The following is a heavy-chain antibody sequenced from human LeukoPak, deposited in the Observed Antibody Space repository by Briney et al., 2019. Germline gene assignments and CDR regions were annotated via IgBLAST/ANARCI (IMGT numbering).Heavy chain of an antibody. CDR2: ISGSGGSA. CDR3: AREGNNEYYYYMDV. CDR1: GFTPSAYA. V-gene: IGHV3-23*01. D-gene: IGHD1/OR15-1a*01. J-gene: IGHJ6*03. Sequence: GSLSLSCPASGFTPSAYAMIWVRRVPGRGLEWVSAISGSGGSAFYEDSVKGRFTISRDNSKNTLYLQMNSLRAGDTAAYYCAREGNNEYYYYMDVWGKGTTVTVSS.